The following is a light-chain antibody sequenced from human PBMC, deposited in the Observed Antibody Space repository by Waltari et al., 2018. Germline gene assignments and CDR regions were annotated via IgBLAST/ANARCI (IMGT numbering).Light chain of an antibody. V-gene: IGKV3-15*01. CDR1: QSVRSN. J-gene: IGKJ3*01. Sequence: ETVMTQSPVTLSVSLGERATVSCRASQSVRSNLAWYQQKPGQAPRLIIYGATTRASGIPAKFYGSGSGTEFILTINSMQSEDFALYYCQQYDNWPFTFGPGTKVDFK. CDR3: QQYDNWPFT. CDR2: GAT.